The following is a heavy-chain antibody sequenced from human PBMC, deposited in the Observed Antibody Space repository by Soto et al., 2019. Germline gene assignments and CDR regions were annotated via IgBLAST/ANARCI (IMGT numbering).Heavy chain of an antibody. Sequence: QVQLVQSGAEVKKPGSSVKVSCKASGGTFSSYAISWVRQAPGQGLEWMGGIIPIFGTANYAQKFQGRVTINAYEPTRTAYMELSSLRSEDTAVYYCARDGAVAGPEDYYYYGMDAWGQGTTVTVSS. CDR2: IIPIFGTA. V-gene: IGHV1-69*01. CDR1: GGTFSSYA. CDR3: ARDGAVAGPEDYYYYGMDA. D-gene: IGHD6-19*01. J-gene: IGHJ6*02.